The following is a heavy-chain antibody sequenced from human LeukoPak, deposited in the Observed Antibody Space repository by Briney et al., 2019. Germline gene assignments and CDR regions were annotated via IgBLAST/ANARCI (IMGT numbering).Heavy chain of an antibody. CDR1: GFTFSSYW. Sequence: GGSLRLSCAASGFTFSSYWISWVRQAPGKGLEWVANIKQDGSEKYYVDSVKGRFTISRDNAKNSLYLQMNSLRAEDTAVYYCARDRIGNTDYWGQGTLLTVSS. CDR2: IKQDGSEK. V-gene: IGHV3-7*01. J-gene: IGHJ4*02. D-gene: IGHD1-26*01. CDR3: ARDRIGNTDY.